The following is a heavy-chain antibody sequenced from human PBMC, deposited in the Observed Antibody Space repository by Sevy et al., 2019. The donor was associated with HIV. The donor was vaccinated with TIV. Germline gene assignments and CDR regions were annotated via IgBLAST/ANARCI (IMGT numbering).Heavy chain of an antibody. D-gene: IGHD2-2*02. J-gene: IGHJ6*02. CDR2: IRSKVYGGTT. CDR3: ARGGYCSTTSCYNACVDV. CDR1: GFTFGDYA. Sequence: GGSLRLSCTTSGFTFGDYAMSWVRQAPGKGLEWVGFIRSKVYGGTTEYAASVKGRFTISRDDSKSIAYLQMNSLKTEETAVYYCARGGYCSTTSCYNACVDVWGQGTTVTVSS. V-gene: IGHV3-49*04.